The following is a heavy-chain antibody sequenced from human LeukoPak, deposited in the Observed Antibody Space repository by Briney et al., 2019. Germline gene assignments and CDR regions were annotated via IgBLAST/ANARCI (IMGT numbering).Heavy chain of an antibody. V-gene: IGHV3-30*18. CDR2: TSYDGSKK. CDR1: GFIFSNYG. Sequence: PGGSLRLSCAASGFIFSNYGMHWVRQAPGKGLEWVAVTSYDGSKKYHADSVKGRFTISRDNSKNTLYLQMNSLRAEDTAVYYCAKDSKYYYDSRGYSYFDYWGQGTLVTVPS. J-gene: IGHJ4*02. D-gene: IGHD3-22*01. CDR3: AKDSKYYYDSRGYSYFDY.